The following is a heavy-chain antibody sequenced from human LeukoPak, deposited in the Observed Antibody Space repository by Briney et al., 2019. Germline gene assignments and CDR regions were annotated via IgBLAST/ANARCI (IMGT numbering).Heavy chain of an antibody. Sequence: GGSLRLSCTASGFTFSSYAMSWVRQAPGKGLEWVSAISDSGSSTYYSDSVKGRFTISRDNSKNTLSLQMNSLRVEDTAVYYCAKDPLAAAPHWFDPWGQGTLVTVSS. J-gene: IGHJ5*02. CDR2: ISDSGSST. CDR3: AKDPLAAAPHWFDP. D-gene: IGHD6-13*01. V-gene: IGHV3-23*01. CDR1: GFTFSSYA.